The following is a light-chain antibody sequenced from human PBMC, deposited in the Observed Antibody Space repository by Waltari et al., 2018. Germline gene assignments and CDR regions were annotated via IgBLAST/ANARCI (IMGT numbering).Light chain of an antibody. V-gene: IGKV3-11*01. CDR1: QSVGTF. CDR3: QQRANWTPHT. J-gene: IGKJ2*01. Sequence: EIVLTQSPDTLALSPGVTATLSCRASQSVGTFLAWYQQKPGQAPRLLIYDASNRAAGIPARFRGSGSGTDFTLTISSLEAEDFAVYYCQQRANWTPHTFGQGAKLEIK. CDR2: DAS.